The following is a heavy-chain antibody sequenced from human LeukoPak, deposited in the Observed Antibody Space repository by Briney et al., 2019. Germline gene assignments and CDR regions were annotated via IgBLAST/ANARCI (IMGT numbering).Heavy chain of an antibody. CDR2: ISSNGGST. V-gene: IGHV3-64D*06. D-gene: IGHD3-22*01. Sequence: GSLRLSRSASGFTFSSYAMHWVRQAPGKGLEYVSAISSNGGSTYYADSVKGRFTISRDNSKNTLYLQMSSLRAENTAVYYCVKDSEDGITMIVVVMAGGLVDWGQGTLVTVSS. J-gene: IGHJ4*02. CDR3: VKDSEDGITMIVVVMAGGLVD. CDR1: GFTFSSYA.